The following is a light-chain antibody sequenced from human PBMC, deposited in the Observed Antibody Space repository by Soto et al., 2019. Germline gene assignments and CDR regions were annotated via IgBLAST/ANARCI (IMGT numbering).Light chain of an antibody. Sequence: DIQLTQSPSFLSASVGDRVTITCRASQDINTYLAWYQQKPGKAPKLLIFAASTLQNGVPSRFSGSGSGTEFTVTITSLQPENFATYYCQQRKSYPITFGQGTRLEIK. CDR2: AAS. J-gene: IGKJ5*01. CDR3: QQRKSYPIT. V-gene: IGKV1-9*01. CDR1: QDINTY.